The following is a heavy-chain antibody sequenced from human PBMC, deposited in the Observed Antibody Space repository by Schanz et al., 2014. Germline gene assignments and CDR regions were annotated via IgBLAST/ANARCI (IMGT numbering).Heavy chain of an antibody. CDR1: GFTFSDSW. J-gene: IGHJ4*02. D-gene: IGHD2-15*01. CDR2: TSNDGSFT. CDR3: AREIPAGGHFDY. V-gene: IGHV3-74*01. Sequence: EVQLVESGGGLVQPGGSLRLSCAASGFTFSDSWMHWVRQAPGKGLVWVSRTSNDGSFTTFADSVKGRFTISRDNAKNTLYLQMNSLRDEDTAMFYCAREIPAGGHFDYWGQGTLVTVSS.